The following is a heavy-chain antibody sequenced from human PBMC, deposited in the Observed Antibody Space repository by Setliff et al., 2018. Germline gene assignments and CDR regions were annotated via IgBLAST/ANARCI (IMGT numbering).Heavy chain of an antibody. CDR2: INHRGST. J-gene: IGHJ4*02. D-gene: IGHD6-19*01. V-gene: IGHV4-34*01. CDR3: ASQEPLYSSGWYYFDY. CDR1: GGSFSGYY. Sequence: SETLSLTCAVYGGSFSGYYWSWIRQPPGKGLEWIGEINHRGSTNYNPSLKSRVTISVDTSKNQFSLKLSSVTAADTAVYYCASQEPLYSSGWYYFDYWGQGTLVTVSS.